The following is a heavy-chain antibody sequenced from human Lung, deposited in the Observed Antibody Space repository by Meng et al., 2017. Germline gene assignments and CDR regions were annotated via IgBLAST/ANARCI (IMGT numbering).Heavy chain of an antibody. D-gene: IGHD2-2*01. V-gene: IGHV1-18*01. CDR3: ARDRYCSTTSCTGWFDP. Sequence: QVQLVQSGDEVKKPGASVNVSCKASFYTFTSYGISWFRQAPGQGLEWMGWISGYNGNTNYAQKFQGRVTMTTDTSTSTAYMELRSLRSDDTAVYYCARDRYCSTTSCTGWFDPWGQGTLVTVSS. CDR1: FYTFTSYG. CDR2: ISGYNGNT. J-gene: IGHJ5*02.